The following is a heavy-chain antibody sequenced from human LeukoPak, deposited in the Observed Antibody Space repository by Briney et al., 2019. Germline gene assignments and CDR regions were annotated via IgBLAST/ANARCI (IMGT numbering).Heavy chain of an antibody. Sequence: GGSLRLSCAASGFTFSNYAMTWVRQAPEKGLEWASSISDSGGGTHYEDSVKGRFTISRDNSKNTLYLQMNSLRAEDTAVYYCAKDSGPGSYYPTGDEYWGQGILVTVSS. V-gene: IGHV3-23*01. J-gene: IGHJ4*02. CDR2: ISDSGGGT. CDR1: GFTFSNYA. D-gene: IGHD3-10*01. CDR3: AKDSGPGSYYPTGDEY.